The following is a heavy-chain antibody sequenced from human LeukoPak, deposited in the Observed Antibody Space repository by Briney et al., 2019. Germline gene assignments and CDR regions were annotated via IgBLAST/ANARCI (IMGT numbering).Heavy chain of an antibody. D-gene: IGHD5-18*01. CDR3: AREQLWSYEPYYYYYYMDV. Sequence: ASVKVSCKASGYTFTGYYMHWVRQAPGQGLEWMGWINPNSGGTNYAQKFQGRVTMTRDTSISTAYMELSRLRSDDTAVYYCAREQLWSYEPYYYYYYMDVWGKGTTVTISS. CDR1: GYTFTGYY. CDR2: INPNSGGT. J-gene: IGHJ6*03. V-gene: IGHV1-2*02.